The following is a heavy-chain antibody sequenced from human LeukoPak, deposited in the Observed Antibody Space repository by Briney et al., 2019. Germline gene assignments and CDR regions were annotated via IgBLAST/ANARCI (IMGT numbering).Heavy chain of an antibody. J-gene: IGHJ5*02. Sequence: SETLSLTCTVSGGSTSSSSYYWGWIRQPPGKGLEWIGSIYYSGSTYYNPSLKSRVTISVDTSKNQFSLKLSSVTAADTAVYYCARQAPITIFGVGFDPWGQGTLVTVSS. D-gene: IGHD3-3*01. CDR3: ARQAPITIFGVGFDP. CDR1: GGSTSSSSYY. CDR2: IYYSGST. V-gene: IGHV4-39*01.